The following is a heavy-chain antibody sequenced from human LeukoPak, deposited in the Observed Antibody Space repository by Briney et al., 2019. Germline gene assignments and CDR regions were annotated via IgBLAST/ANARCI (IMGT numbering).Heavy chain of an antibody. V-gene: IGHV1-2*02. CDR3: ARITMVRGVIITYSAEYFQH. CDR1: GYTFTGYY. CDR2: INPNSGGT. J-gene: IGHJ1*01. Sequence: ASVKVSCKASGYTFTGYYMHWVRQAPGQGLEWMGWINPNSGGTNYAQKFQGRVTMTRNTSISTAYMELSSLRSEDTAVYYCARITMVRGVIITYSAEYFQHWGQGTLVTVSS. D-gene: IGHD3-10*01.